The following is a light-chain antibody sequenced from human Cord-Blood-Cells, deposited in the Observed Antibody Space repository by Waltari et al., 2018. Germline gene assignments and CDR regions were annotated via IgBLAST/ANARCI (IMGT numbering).Light chain of an antibody. CDR1: ALPKHY. Sequence: SYELTQPPSVSVSPGQTARNTCSGDALPKHYAYWYPQKPGQAPVLVIYKDSERPSGIPERFSGSSSGTTVTLTISGVQAEDEADYYCQSADSSGTYVVFGGGTKLTVL. CDR3: QSADSSGTYVV. V-gene: IGLV3-25*03. CDR2: KDS. J-gene: IGLJ2*01.